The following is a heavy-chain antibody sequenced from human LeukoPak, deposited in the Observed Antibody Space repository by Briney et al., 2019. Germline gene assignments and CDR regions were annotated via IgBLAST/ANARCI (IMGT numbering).Heavy chain of an antibody. CDR2: IRYDGSYK. J-gene: IGHJ5*02. CDR1: GFTFSNYG. V-gene: IGHV3-30*02. D-gene: IGHD6-25*01. CDR3: ARNNSGPFDP. Sequence: PGGSLRLSCAASGFTFSNYGMHWVRKAPGKGLEWVTYIRYDGSYKSYADSVKGRFTISRDNSKSTLYLQMNSLRAEDTAVYYCARNNSGPFDPWGQGTLVTVSS.